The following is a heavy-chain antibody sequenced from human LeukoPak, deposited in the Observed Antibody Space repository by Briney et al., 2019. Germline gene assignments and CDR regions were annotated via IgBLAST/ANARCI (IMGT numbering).Heavy chain of an antibody. Sequence: PGRSLRLSCEASGFTFTTFGIHWVRQAPGKGLEWVAAISPDGKIEYYTDSVKGRFTVSRDNSKNMIYLQMNSLRGEDSAVYFCAKINNDDDYWGQGALVTVSS. CDR2: ISPDGKIE. CDR3: AKINNDDDY. J-gene: IGHJ4*02. CDR1: GFTFTTFG. D-gene: IGHD1/OR15-1a*01. V-gene: IGHV3-30*18.